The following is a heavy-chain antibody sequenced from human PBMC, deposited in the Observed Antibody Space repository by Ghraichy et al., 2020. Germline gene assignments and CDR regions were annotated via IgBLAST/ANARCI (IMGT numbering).Heavy chain of an antibody. D-gene: IGHD4-17*01. CDR3: AKDSHLFTVTTLFDY. Sequence: GGSLRLSCAASGFTFSSYAMSWVRQAPGKGLEWVSAISGSGGSTYYADSVKGRFTISRDNSKNTLYLQMNSLRAEDTAVYYCAKDSHLFTVTTLFDYWGQGTLVTVSS. CDR1: GFTFSSYA. CDR2: ISGSGGST. J-gene: IGHJ4*02. V-gene: IGHV3-23*01.